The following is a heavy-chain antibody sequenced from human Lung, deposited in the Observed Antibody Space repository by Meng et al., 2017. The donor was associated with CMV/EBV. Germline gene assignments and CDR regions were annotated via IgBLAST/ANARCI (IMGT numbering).Heavy chain of an antibody. Sequence: SVKVSCKASGYTFADYFIHWVRQAPGQGLEWMGRINPRGGGPNYVQKYQDRVTLTMDTSITTAYLEMSGLTSDDTAVYYCAREAETANDYWGQGTRVNGAS. J-gene: IGHJ4*02. CDR1: GYTFADYF. D-gene: IGHD5-18*01. CDR3: AREAETANDY. CDR2: INPRGGGP. V-gene: IGHV1-2*02.